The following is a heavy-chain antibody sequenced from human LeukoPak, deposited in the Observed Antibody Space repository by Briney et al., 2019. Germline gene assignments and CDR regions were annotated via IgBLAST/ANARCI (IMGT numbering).Heavy chain of an antibody. D-gene: IGHD6-6*01. CDR1: GFTFSSYW. Sequence: PGGSLRLSCAASGFTFSSYWMSWVRQAPGKGLEWVANIKQDGSEKYYVDSVKGRFTISRDNAKNSLYLQMNSLRAEDTAVYYCARDARFWYSSSYVLRPFDYWGQGTLVTVSS. CDR2: IKQDGSEK. J-gene: IGHJ4*02. CDR3: ARDARFWYSSSYVLRPFDY. V-gene: IGHV3-7*01.